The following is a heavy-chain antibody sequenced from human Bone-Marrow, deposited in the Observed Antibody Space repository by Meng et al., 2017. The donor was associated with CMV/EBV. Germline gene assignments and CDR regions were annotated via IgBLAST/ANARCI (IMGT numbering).Heavy chain of an antibody. CDR2: ISFDGSNK. CDR3: AREKYCGGDCYGGLPSGTKNYYYYYGMDV. CDR1: GFTFSNYG. Sequence: GESLKISCTASGFTFSNYGMRWVRQAPGKGLEWVADISFDGSNKYYADSVKGRFTISRDNSKNTLYAQMFSLRAEDTAVYYCAREKYCGGDCYGGLPSGTKNYYYYYGMDVWGQGTTVTVSS. D-gene: IGHD2-21*01. J-gene: IGHJ6*02. V-gene: IGHV3-30-3*01.